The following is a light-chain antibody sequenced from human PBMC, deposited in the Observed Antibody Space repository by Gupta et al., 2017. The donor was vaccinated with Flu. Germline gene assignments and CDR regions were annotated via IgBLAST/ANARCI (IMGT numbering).Light chain of an antibody. Sequence: DIQMTQSPSTLSASVGDRVTITCRASQSISNWLAWYQQKPGKAPKLLIYKASSLESGVPSRFSGSGSGTEFTLTISSLQPDDSATYYCQKYNSYTFGQGTKLEIK. V-gene: IGKV1-5*03. J-gene: IGKJ2*01. CDR1: QSISNW. CDR2: KAS. CDR3: QKYNSYT.